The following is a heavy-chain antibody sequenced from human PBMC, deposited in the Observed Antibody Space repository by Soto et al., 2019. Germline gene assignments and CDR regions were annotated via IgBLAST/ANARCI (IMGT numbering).Heavy chain of an antibody. CDR1: GYSFTTYG. J-gene: IGHJ4*02. D-gene: IGHD2-8*01. CDR3: ARTEGRSTRGDY. CDR2: ISTYNGDT. V-gene: IGHV1-18*01. Sequence: QVQLVQSGAEVKKPGASVRVSCKASGYSFTTYGVTWVRQAPGQGLEWMGWISTYNGDTRVAQQHQGRVTLTTDTSTNAAHMELRNLRSDDTAIYYCARTEGRSTRGDYWGQGTLVTVSS.